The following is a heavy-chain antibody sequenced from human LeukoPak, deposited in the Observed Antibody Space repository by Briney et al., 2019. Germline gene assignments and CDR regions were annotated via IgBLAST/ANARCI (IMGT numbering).Heavy chain of an antibody. V-gene: IGHV3-30*18. D-gene: IGHD6-13*01. J-gene: IGHJ4*02. CDR1: GFTFSTYG. CDR2: TSYDGSDK. CDR3: AKGSYSSSWFVPDFDY. Sequence: GGSLRLSCAASGFTFSTYGMHWVRQAPGKGLEWVAVTSYDGSDKYYADSVKGRFTISRDYSKNTLYLQMNSLRAEDTAVYYCAKGSYSSSWFVPDFDYWGQGTLVTVSS.